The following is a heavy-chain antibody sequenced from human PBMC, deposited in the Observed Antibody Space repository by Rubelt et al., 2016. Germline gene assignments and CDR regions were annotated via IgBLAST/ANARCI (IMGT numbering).Heavy chain of an antibody. CDR2: IHPSGCST. V-gene: IGHV1-46*01. J-gene: IGHJ5*02. D-gene: IGHD3-3*01. CDR1: GYTFTSYY. CDR3: ARSPRYDFEDNWFDP. Sequence: QVQLVQSGAEVKKPGASVTVSCKASGYTFTSYYMHWVRQAPGQGLEGMGIIHPSGCSTSYAQKFQGRVTMTRDTSTSTVYMELSSLRSEDTAVYYCARSPRYDFEDNWFDPWGQGTLVTVSS.